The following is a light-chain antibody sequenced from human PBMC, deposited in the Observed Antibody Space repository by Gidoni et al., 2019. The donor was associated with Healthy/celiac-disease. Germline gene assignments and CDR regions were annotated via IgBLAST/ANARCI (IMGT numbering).Light chain of an antibody. CDR3: SSYTSSSTLV. V-gene: IGLV2-18*02. J-gene: IGLJ2*01. Sequence: QSALTHPPSVSGSPGQSVTISCTGISSDVGSYNRVSWYQQPPGTATKLMIYEVYNRPSGVPDRFSGSKAGNTASLTISGLQAEDEADYYCSSYTSSSTLVFGGGTKLTVL. CDR2: EVY. CDR1: SSDVGSYNR.